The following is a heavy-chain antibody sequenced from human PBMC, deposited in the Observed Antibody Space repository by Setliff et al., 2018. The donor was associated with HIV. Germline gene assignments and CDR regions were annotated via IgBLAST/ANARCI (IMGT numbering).Heavy chain of an antibody. J-gene: IGHJ3*02. CDR2: ISSNGGNT. CDR1: GFTFSSYA. Sequence: GESLTISCAASGFTFSSYAMHWVRQAPGKGLEYVSSISSNGGNTYYASSLKGRFTISRDNSKNTLYLQMGSLRAEDMAVYYCARDASISSPYDAFDIGGQGTMVTVSS. V-gene: IGHV3-64*01. CDR3: ARDASISSPYDAFDI. D-gene: IGHD6-6*01.